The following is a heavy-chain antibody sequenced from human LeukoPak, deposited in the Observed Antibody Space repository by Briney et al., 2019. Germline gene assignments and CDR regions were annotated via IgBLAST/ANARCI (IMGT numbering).Heavy chain of an antibody. CDR3: AKAETRRLRYFDWLSPRPYYYYGMDV. CDR2: ISGSGGST. V-gene: IGHV3-23*01. J-gene: IGHJ6*02. Sequence: PGGSLRLSCAASGFTLSSYAMSWVRQAPGKGLEWVSAISGSGGSTYYADSVKGRFTISRDSSKNTLYLQMNSLRAEDTAVYYCAKAETRRLRYFDWLSPRPYYYYGMDVWGQGTTVTVSS. D-gene: IGHD3-9*01. CDR1: GFTLSSYA.